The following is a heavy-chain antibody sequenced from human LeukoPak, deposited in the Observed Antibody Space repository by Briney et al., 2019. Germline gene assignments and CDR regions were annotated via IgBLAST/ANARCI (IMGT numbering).Heavy chain of an antibody. J-gene: IGHJ4*02. CDR3: ARLSGYDWESFYDY. V-gene: IGHV4-34*01. CDR1: GGSFSGYY. Sequence: SETLSLTCAVYGGSFSGYYWSWIRQPPGKGLEWIGEINHSGSTNYNPSLKSRVTISVDTSKNQFSLKLSPVTAADTAVYFCARLSGYDWESFYDYWGQGTLVTVSS. D-gene: IGHD5-12*01. CDR2: INHSGST.